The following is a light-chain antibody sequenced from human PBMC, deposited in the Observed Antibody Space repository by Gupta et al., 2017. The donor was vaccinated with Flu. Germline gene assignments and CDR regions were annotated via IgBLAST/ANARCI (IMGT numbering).Light chain of an antibody. CDR2: AAS. V-gene: IGKV1-39*01. CDR3: QQSYSTPLT. CDR1: QSITNY. J-gene: IGKJ4*01. Sequence: DIHLTQSPSSLSASVGDRVAITCRASQSITNYLNWYQQKPGKAPKLLIFAASGLQSGVPSRFSGSGSGADFTLTISSLQPEDFATYYCQQSYSTPLTFGGGTKVEI.